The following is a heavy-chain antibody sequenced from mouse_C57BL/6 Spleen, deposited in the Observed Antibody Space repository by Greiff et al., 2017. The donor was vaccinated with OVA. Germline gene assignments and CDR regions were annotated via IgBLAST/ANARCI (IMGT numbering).Heavy chain of an antibody. CDR2: IYPRSGNT. V-gene: IGHV1-81*01. D-gene: IGHD2-1*01. Sequence: VQLQQSGAELARPGASVKLSCKASGYTFTSYGISWVKQSTGQGLEWIGEIYPRSGNTYYNEKFKGKATLTEDKSYSTAYMEISCLTSKDSAVYFSAEISYGNYSDYWGQGTTLTVSS. J-gene: IGHJ2*01. CDR3: AEISYGNYSDY. CDR1: GYTFTSYG.